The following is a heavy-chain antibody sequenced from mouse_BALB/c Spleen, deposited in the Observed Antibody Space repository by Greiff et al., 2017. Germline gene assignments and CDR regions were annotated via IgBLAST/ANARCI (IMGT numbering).Heavy chain of an antibody. Sequence: VQLKQSGPSLVKPSQTLSLTCSVTGDSITSGYWNWIRKFPGNKLEYMGYISYSGSTYYNPSLKSRISITRDTSKNQYYLQLNSVTTEDTATYYCARFYGNYGTFAYWGQGTLVTVSA. CDR1: GDSITSGY. CDR3: ARFYGNYGTFAY. V-gene: IGHV3-8*02. CDR2: ISYSGST. J-gene: IGHJ3*01. D-gene: IGHD2-1*01.